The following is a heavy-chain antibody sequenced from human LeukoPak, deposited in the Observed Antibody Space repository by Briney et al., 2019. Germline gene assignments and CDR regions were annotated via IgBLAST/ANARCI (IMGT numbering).Heavy chain of an antibody. D-gene: IGHD4-17*01. CDR3: ARDGTTVTQYYFDY. CDR1: GFTFSSYE. Sequence: GGSLRLSCVASGFTFSSYEMNWVRQAPGKGLEWVSYIGSSGGSRHYADSVKGRFTISRDNATNSPYLQMNSLRAEDTAVYYCARDGTTVTQYYFDYWGQGTPVTVSS. J-gene: IGHJ4*02. CDR2: IGSSGGSR. V-gene: IGHV3-48*03.